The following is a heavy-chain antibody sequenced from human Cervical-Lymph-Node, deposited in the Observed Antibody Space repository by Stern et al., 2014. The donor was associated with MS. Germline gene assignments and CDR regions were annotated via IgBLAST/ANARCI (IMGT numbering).Heavy chain of an antibody. V-gene: IGHV6-1*01. CDR1: GDSVSSNSAA. CDR2: TYYRSKWYN. J-gene: IGHJ4*02. CDR3: ARSEDSSGYSPTYYFDY. Sequence: QVQLQQSGPGLVKPSQTLSLTCAISGDSVSSNSAAWNWIRQSPSRGLEWLGRTYYRSKWYNDYAVSVKSRITINPDTSKNQFSLQLNSVTPEDTAVYYCARSEDSSGYSPTYYFDYWGQGTLVTVSS. D-gene: IGHD3-22*01.